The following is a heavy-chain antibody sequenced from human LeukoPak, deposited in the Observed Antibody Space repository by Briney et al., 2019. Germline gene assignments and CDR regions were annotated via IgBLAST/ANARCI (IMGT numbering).Heavy chain of an antibody. CDR2: INPNSGGT. J-gene: IGHJ2*01. Sequence: ASVKVSCKTSEYTFTGYYMHWVRQAPGHGLEWMGRINPNSGGTNYAQKFQGRVTMTRDTSVSTAYMELSSLRSDDTAIYYCARVRYSDNYWYFDVWGRGTPVTVSS. CDR3: ARVRYSDNYWYFDV. D-gene: IGHD1-26*01. CDR1: EYTFTGYY. V-gene: IGHV1-2*06.